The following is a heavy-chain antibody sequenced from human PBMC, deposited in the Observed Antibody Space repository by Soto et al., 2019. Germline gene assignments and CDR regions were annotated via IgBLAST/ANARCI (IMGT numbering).Heavy chain of an antibody. D-gene: IGHD3-10*01. Sequence: QVQLVQSGAEVKKPGASVKVSCKASGYTLTSYDINWVRQATGQGLEWMGWMNPNSGDRGYAQKFQGRVTMTGNTSISTAYMELRSLRSEDTAVYYWARGSWCGELGTFDYCLDVWGQGTTVTVSS. J-gene: IGHJ6*02. CDR1: GYTLTSYD. V-gene: IGHV1-8*01. CDR2: MNPNSGDR. CDR3: ARGSWCGELGTFDYCLDV.